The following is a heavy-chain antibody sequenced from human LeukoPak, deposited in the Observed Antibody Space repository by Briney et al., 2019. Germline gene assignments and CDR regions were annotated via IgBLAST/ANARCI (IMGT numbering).Heavy chain of an antibody. CDR3: ARGTLNIPGEHGAFDY. Sequence: GGSLRLSCAASGFTLSNAWMNWVRQAPGKGLEWVGLIKSKTNGETRDYAAPVKGRFTISRDDSDDTLYLQMNSLKNEDTAVYYCARGTLNIPGEHGAFDYWGQGTLVTVSS. D-gene: IGHD1-14*01. J-gene: IGHJ4*02. CDR2: IKSKTNGETR. V-gene: IGHV3-15*01. CDR1: GFTLSNAW.